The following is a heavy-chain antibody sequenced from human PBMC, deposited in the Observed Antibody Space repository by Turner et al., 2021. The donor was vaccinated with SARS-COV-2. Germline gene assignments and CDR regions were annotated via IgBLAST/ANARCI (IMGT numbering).Heavy chain of an antibody. CDR3: ATGYAYCGGDCSMDY. CDR2: VDPVDAET. Sequence: QVQLVQSGAEVKKPGASVKVFCKVSGYTLTELSMHWVRQAPGKGLEGMGGVDPVDAETIYAEKFQGRVTMTEDTSTDTAYMELSSLRSEDTAVYYCATGYAYCGGDCSMDYWGQGTLVTVSS. CDR1: GYTLTELS. J-gene: IGHJ4*02. V-gene: IGHV1-24*01. D-gene: IGHD2-21*02.